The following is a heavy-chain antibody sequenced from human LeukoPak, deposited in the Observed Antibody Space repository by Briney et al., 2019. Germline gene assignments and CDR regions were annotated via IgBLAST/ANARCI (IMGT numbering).Heavy chain of an antibody. J-gene: IGHJ4*02. CDR2: ISSSRRTI. Sequence: GGSLRLSCAASGFTFSSYEMNWARQAPGKGLEWVSYISSSRRTISYADSVKGRFTISRDNAKNSLYLQMNSLRAEDTAVYYCARSSSRYCSGGSCYSGVLGYFDYWGQGTLVTVSS. D-gene: IGHD2-15*01. CDR3: ARSSSRYCSGGSCYSGVLGYFDY. CDR1: GFTFSSYE. V-gene: IGHV3-48*01.